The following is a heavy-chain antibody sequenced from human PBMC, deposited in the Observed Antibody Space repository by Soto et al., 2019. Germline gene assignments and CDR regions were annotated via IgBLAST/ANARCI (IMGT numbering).Heavy chain of an antibody. CDR2: VSSTSGYI. V-gene: IGHV3-21*01. CDR1: GFTFSNYK. D-gene: IGHD5-18*01. Sequence: PGGSLRLSCAVFGFTFSNYKMSWVRQAPGKGLEWVSSVSSTSGYIYYGDSVKGRFTISRANAKNSLYLQMNSLRPEDTALYYCASANVDTSVVNEYYFDYWGQVTLVTVSS. J-gene: IGHJ4*02. CDR3: ASANVDTSVVNEYYFDY.